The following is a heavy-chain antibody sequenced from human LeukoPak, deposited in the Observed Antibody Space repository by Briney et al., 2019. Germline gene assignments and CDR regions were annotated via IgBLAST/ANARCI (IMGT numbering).Heavy chain of an antibody. J-gene: IGHJ3*02. CDR3: ARGAGYSSGWGAFDI. CDR2: INYSGRDT. CDR1: GFTFSSYS. D-gene: IGHD6-19*01. Sequence: GGSLRLSCAASGFTFSSYSMTWVRQAPGKGLDWVSVINYSGRDTFYADSVKGRFTISRDNAKNSLYLQMNSLRAEDTAVYYCARGAGYSSGWGAFDIWGQGTMVTVSS. V-gene: IGHV3-21*01.